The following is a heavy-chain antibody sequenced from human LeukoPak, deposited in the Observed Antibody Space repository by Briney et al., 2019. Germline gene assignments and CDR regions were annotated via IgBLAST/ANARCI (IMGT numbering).Heavy chain of an antibody. V-gene: IGHV3-9*03. J-gene: IGHJ4*02. D-gene: IGHD6-13*01. CDR2: ISWNSRSI. CDR1: GFTFNDYA. Sequence: GRSLRLSCATSGFTFNDYAMYWVRQAPGKGLEWVSGISWNSRSIAYADSVKGRFTISRDNAKNSLYLQMNSLRAEDMALYYCAKEGSSWSTFDYWGQETLITVSS. CDR3: AKEGSSWSTFDY.